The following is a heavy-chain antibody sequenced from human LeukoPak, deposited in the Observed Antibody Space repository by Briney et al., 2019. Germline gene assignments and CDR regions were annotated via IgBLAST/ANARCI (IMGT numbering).Heavy chain of an antibody. Sequence: GGSLRLSRAASGFTFSSYAMSWVRQAPGKGLEWVSAISGSGGSTYYADSVKGRFTISRDNSKNTLYLQMNSLRAEDTAVYYCAKGRPRYFDWLPFDYWGQGTLVTVSS. CDR2: ISGSGGST. CDR1: GFTFSSYA. J-gene: IGHJ4*02. D-gene: IGHD3-9*01. V-gene: IGHV3-23*01. CDR3: AKGRPRYFDWLPFDY.